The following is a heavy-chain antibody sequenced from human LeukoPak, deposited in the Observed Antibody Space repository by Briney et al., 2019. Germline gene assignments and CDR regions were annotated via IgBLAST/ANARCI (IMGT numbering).Heavy chain of an antibody. Sequence: GGSLRLSCAASGFTFSNSWMNWVRQAPGKGLVWVSRINRDGSTTTHAESVKGRFTISRDNAKNTLYLQMNSPRAEDTAVYFCAREGAAAADYWGQGTLVTVSS. CDR3: AREGAAAADY. CDR1: GFTFSNSW. CDR2: INRDGSTT. J-gene: IGHJ4*02. D-gene: IGHD6-13*01. V-gene: IGHV3-74*01.